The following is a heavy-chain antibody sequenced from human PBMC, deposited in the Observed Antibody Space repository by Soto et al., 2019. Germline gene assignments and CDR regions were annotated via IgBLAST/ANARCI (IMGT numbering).Heavy chain of an antibody. V-gene: IGHV3-30-3*01. D-gene: IGHD1-1*01. CDR2: ISYDGSDK. CDR1: GFAFSVYA. Sequence: QVHLLESGGGVVLPGRSLRLSCAAPGFAFSVYAMHWVRQAPGKGLEWVSLISYDGSDKYYADSVKGRFTISRDNSKSTLYLQTSSLRADDTAVYFCARDRGRTDYYAMDVWGQGTTVTVSS. J-gene: IGHJ6*02. CDR3: ARDRGRTDYYAMDV.